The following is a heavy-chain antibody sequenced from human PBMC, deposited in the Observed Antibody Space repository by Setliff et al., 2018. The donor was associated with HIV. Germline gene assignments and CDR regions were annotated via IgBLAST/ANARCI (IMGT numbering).Heavy chain of an antibody. J-gene: IGHJ4*02. Sequence: PGGSLRLSCAASRFTFSTYAMHWVRQAPGKGLEWVAIISYDGSNKYYTDSVKGRFTISRDNSKNTLYLQMNSLRAEDTAVYYCVCGWLVRHPADCWGQGTLVTVSS. V-gene: IGHV3-30*10. D-gene: IGHD6-19*01. CDR3: VCGWLVRHPADC. CDR1: RFTFSTYA. CDR2: ISYDGSNK.